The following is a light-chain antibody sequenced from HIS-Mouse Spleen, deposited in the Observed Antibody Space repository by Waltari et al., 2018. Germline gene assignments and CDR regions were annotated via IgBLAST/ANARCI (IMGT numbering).Light chain of an antibody. Sequence: QSALTQPASVSGSPGQSITISCPGTSSDVGRNNLVSWYQQHPGKAPKLMIYEGSKRPSGVSNRFSGSKSGNTASLTISGLQAEDEADYYCCSYAGSSWVFGGGTKLTVL. V-gene: IGLV2-23*01. CDR3: CSYAGSSWV. CDR2: EGS. J-gene: IGLJ3*02. CDR1: SSDVGRNNL.